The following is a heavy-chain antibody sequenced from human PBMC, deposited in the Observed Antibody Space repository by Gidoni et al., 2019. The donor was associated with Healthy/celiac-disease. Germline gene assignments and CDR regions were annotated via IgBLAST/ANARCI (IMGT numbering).Heavy chain of an antibody. CDR1: GGTFSSYA. CDR3: ARAGNDYVWGSYRYSY. D-gene: IGHD3-16*02. Sequence: QVQLVQSGAEVKKPGSSVKVSCKASGGTFSSYAISWVRQAPGQGLEWMGGIIPIFGTANHAQKFQGRVTITADKSTSTAYMELSSLRSEDTAVYYCARAGNDYVWGSYRYSYWGQGTLVTVSS. J-gene: IGHJ4*02. V-gene: IGHV1-69*06. CDR2: IIPIFGTA.